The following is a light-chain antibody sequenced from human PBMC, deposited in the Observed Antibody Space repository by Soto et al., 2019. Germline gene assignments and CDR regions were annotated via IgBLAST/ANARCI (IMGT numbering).Light chain of an antibody. CDR2: DAS. Sequence: DIVMTQSPATLSVSPGERALLSCRASESVSSHLAWYQQKPGQAPRLLIYDASSRETGIPERFSGSGAGTEFTLTINSLEPEDFEVYDCQQRSSWTITFGQGTRLEIK. V-gene: IGKV3D-11*02. J-gene: IGKJ5*01. CDR1: ESVSSH. CDR3: QQRSSWTIT.